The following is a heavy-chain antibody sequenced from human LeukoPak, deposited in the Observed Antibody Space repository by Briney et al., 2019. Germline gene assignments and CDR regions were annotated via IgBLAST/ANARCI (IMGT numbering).Heavy chain of an antibody. CDR1: GFTFSSYA. V-gene: IGHV3-30-3*01. J-gene: IGHJ4*02. CDR3: ANCDSSSWYYFDY. D-gene: IGHD6-13*01. Sequence: GGSLRLSCAASGFTFSSYAMHWVRQAPGKGLEWVAVISYDGSNKYYADSVKGRFTISRDNSKNTLYLQMNSLRAEDTAVYYCANCDSSSWYYFDYWGQGTLVTVSS. CDR2: ISYDGSNK.